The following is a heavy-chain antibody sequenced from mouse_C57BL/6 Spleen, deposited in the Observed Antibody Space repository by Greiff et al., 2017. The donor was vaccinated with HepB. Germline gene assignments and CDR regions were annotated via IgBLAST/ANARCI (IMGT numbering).Heavy chain of an antibody. CDR3: ARADGGGYFDV. CDR2: IHPNSGST. V-gene: IGHV1-64*01. Sequence: VQLQQPGAELVKPGASVKLSCKASGYTFTSHWMHWVKQRPGQGLEWIGMIHPNSGSTNYNEKFKSKATLTVDKSSSTAYMQLSSLTSEDSAVYYCARADGGGYFDVWGTGTTVTVSS. CDR1: GYTFTSHW. J-gene: IGHJ1*03. D-gene: IGHD1-2*01.